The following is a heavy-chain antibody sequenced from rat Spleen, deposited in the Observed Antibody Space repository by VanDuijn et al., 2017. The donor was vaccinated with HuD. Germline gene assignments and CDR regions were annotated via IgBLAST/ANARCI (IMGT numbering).Heavy chain of an antibody. Sequence: EVQLVESDGGLVQPGRSLKLSCAASGFTFSDYYMAWVRQAPTKGLEWVATISYDGSSTYYRDSVKGRFTISRDDAKSILYLQMNSLRSEDTATYYCARQTTRVSLYWYFDFWGPGTMVTVSS. CDR1: GFTFSDYY. CDR3: ARQTTRVSLYWYFDF. V-gene: IGHV5-29*01. J-gene: IGHJ1*01. CDR2: ISYDGSST. D-gene: IGHD1-4*01.